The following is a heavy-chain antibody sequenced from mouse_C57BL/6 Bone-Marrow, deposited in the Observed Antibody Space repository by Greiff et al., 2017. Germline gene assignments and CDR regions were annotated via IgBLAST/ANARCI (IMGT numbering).Heavy chain of an antibody. CDR1: GFSLSTFGMG. D-gene: IGHD2-4*01. CDR2: IWWDDDK. CDR3: ARIYYDYDANYYAMDY. J-gene: IGHJ4*01. Sequence: QVTLKECGPGILQPSQTLSLTCSFSGFSLSTFGMGVGWIRQPSGKGLEWLAHIWWDDDKYYNPALKSRLTISKDTSKNQVFLKIANVDTADTATYYCARIYYDYDANYYAMDYWGQGTSVTVSS. V-gene: IGHV8-8*01.